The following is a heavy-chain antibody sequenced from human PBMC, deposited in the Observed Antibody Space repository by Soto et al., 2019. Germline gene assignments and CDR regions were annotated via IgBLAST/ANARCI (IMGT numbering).Heavy chain of an antibody. V-gene: IGHV3-23*01. CDR3: AKAIRGGYSSSGYYFDY. D-gene: IGHD6-13*01. CDR1: GFTFTNYA. J-gene: IGHJ4*02. CDR2: ISGGGSIT. Sequence: EVQLLESGGDLVQPGGSLRLSCAASGFTFTNYAMTWVRQAPGKGLEWVSTISGGGSITYYADSLKGRFTISRDNSKHPLYVQINSLRAEDTAVYYCAKAIRGGYSSSGYYFDYWGQGTLVTVSS.